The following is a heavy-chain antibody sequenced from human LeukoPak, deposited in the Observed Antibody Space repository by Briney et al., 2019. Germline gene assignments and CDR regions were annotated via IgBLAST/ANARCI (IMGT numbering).Heavy chain of an antibody. D-gene: IGHD3-10*01. CDR3: ARDFAREFTIDY. J-gene: IGHJ4*02. CDR2: ISSSSNII. CDR1: GFTFSNYN. V-gene: IGHV3-48*01. Sequence: GGALRLSCAASGFTFSNYNMNWVRQPPGKGLQWVSYISSSSNIIYYADSVKGRFTISRDNAKNSLFLQMNSLRAEDTAVYYCARDFAREFTIDYWGQGTLVTVSS.